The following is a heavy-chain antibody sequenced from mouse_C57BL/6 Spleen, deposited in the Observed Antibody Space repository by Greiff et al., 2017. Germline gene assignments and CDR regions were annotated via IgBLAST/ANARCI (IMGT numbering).Heavy chain of an antibody. D-gene: IGHD2-1*01. V-gene: IGHV1-22*01. CDR1: GYTFTDYN. CDR2: INPNNGGT. Sequence: VQLQQSGPELVKPGASVKMSCKASGYTFTDYNMHWVKQSHGKSLEWIGYINPNNGGTSYNQKFKGKDTLTVNKSSSTAYMELRSLTSEDSAVYYCALIYYGNYVYAMDYWGQGTSVTVSS. CDR3: ALIYYGNYVYAMDY. J-gene: IGHJ4*01.